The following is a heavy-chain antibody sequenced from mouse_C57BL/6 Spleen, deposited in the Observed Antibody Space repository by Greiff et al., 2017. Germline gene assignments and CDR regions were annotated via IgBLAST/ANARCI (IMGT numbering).Heavy chain of an antibody. D-gene: IGHD2-5*01. Sequence: VQLQESDAELVKPGASVKISCKVSGYTFTDHTIHWMKQRPEQGLEWIGYIYPRDGSTKYNEKFKGKDTLTADKSSSTAYMQLNSLTSEDAAVYFCSRGNSNSYFDYWGQGTTLTVSS. CDR1: GYTFTDHT. V-gene: IGHV1-78*01. J-gene: IGHJ2*01. CDR2: IYPRDGST. CDR3: SRGNSNSYFDY.